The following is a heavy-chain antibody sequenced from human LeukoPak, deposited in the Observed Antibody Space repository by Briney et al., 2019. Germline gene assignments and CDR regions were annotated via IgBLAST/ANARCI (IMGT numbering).Heavy chain of an antibody. V-gene: IGHV3-7*01. CDR1: GFTFSSYW. CDR3: ARALTDYGDYWFDP. CDR2: IKQDGSEK. J-gene: IGHJ5*02. Sequence: GGSLRLSCAASGFTFSSYWMSWVRQAPGKGLEWVANIKQDGSEKYYVDSVKGRFTISRDNAKNSLYLQMNSLRAEDTAVYYCARALTDYGDYWFDPWGQGTLVTVSS. D-gene: IGHD4-17*01.